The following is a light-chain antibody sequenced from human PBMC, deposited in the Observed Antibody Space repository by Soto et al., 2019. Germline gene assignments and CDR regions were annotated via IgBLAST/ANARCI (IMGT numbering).Light chain of an antibody. CDR3: HQYNYWPYT. CDR1: QTVSTN. V-gene: IGKV3-15*01. CDR2: GAS. J-gene: IGKJ2*01. Sequence: EIVMTQSPATVSVSPGERATLSCRASQTVSTNLAWYQQKPGQAPRLLIYGASTRATGIPARFSGSGSGTEFTLTISSLQSEDFALYYCHQYNYWPYTFGQGTKLEIK.